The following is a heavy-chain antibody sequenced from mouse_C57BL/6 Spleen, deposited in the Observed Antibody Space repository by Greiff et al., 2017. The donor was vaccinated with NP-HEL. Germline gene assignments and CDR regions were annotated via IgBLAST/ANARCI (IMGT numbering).Heavy chain of an antibody. D-gene: IGHD2-14*01. J-gene: IGHJ4*01. Sequence: VHVKQSGPELVKPGASVKISCKASGYSFTGYYMNWVKQSPEKSLEWIGEINPSTGGTTYNQKFKAKATLTVDKSSSTAYMQLKSLTSEDSAVYYCARNYRGAMDYWGQGTSLTVSS. V-gene: IGHV1-42*01. CDR2: INPSTGGT. CDR3: ARNYRGAMDY. CDR1: GYSFTGYY.